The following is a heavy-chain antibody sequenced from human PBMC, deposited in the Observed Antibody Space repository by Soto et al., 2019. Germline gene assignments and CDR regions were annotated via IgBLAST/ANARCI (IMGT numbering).Heavy chain of an antibody. V-gene: IGHV1-18*01. CDR3: ARDYSSSWPKQYYYYYGMDV. CDR1: GYTFTSYG. D-gene: IGHD6-13*01. CDR2: ISAYNGNT. Sequence: QVQLVQSGAEVKKPGASVKVSCKASGYTFTSYGISWVRQAPGQGLEWMGWISAYNGNTNYAQKLQGRVTMTTDTSTSTAYMELRSLRSDDTAVYYCARDYSSSWPKQYYYYYGMDVWDQGTTVTVSS. J-gene: IGHJ6*02.